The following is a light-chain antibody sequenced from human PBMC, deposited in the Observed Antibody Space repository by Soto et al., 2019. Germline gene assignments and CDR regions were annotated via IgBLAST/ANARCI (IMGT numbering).Light chain of an antibody. CDR3: QQYGSSPSLT. CDR1: QSVSSSY. V-gene: IGKV3-20*01. CDR2: GAS. J-gene: IGKJ4*01. Sequence: EIVLTQSPGTLSLSPGERATLSCRASQSVSSSYLAWYQQKPGQAPRLLIYGASSRATGIPDRFSGSGSGTDCTLTISILEPEDFAVYYCQQYGSSPSLTFVGGTKVEIK.